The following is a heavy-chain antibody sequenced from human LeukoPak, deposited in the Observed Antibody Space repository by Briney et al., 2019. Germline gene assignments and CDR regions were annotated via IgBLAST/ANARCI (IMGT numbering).Heavy chain of an antibody. CDR3: ARSIRGCSSTPCYEDY. Sequence: ASVKVSCKASGGTFSSYAISWVRQAPGQGLEWMGRIIPILGIANYAQKFQGRVTITADKSTSTAYMELSSLRSEDTAVYYCARSIRGCSSTPCYEDYWGQGTLVSVSS. D-gene: IGHD2-2*01. CDR2: IIPILGIA. J-gene: IGHJ4*02. V-gene: IGHV1-69*04. CDR1: GGTFSSYA.